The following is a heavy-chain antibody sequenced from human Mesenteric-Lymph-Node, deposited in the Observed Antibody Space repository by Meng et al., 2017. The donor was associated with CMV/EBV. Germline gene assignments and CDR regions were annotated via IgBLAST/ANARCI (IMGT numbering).Heavy chain of an antibody. D-gene: IGHD2-2*01. V-gene: IGHV4-34*01. J-gene: IGHJ5*02. CDR3: ARALKVGYCSGTSCYNWLDP. Sequence: ESLKISCAVYGGPFSGYYWSWIRQPPGKGLEWIGEIDHSGSTNYNPSLKSRVTISVDTSKNQFSLKLTSVTAADTAVYYCARALKVGYCSGTSCYNWLDPWGQGTLVTVSS. CDR1: GGPFSGYY. CDR2: IDHSGST.